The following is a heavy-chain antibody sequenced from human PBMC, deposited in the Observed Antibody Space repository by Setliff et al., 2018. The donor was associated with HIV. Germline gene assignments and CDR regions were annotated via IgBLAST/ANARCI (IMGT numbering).Heavy chain of an antibody. J-gene: IGHJ1*01. D-gene: IGHD5-18*01. CDR1: GGSFSAYY. CDR2: INHSGGT. V-gene: IGHV4-34*01. Sequence: KPSETLSLTCAVYGGSFSAYYWSWIRQTPGKGLEWIGEINHSGGTNYNPSLESRVTMSVDTSKNQFSLKLSSVTAADTAVFYCARGGYSYGFGRHRAYFQYWGQGTQVTVSS. CDR3: ARGGYSYGFGRHRAYFQY.